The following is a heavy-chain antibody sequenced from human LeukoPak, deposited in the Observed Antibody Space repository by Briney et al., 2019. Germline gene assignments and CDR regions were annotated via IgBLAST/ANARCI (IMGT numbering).Heavy chain of an antibody. CDR2: IYFRGST. CDR1: GGSIRSDNYY. V-gene: IGHV4-39*01. D-gene: IGHD2-8*02. Sequence: PSETLSLTCTVSGGSIRSDNYYWGWIRQSPGKGLEWIGNIYFRGSTSYNPSLDSRLTISVDTSENQFSLRLTSVTAADTAVYYCARQHSTGDHYGMDVWGQGATVTVSS. J-gene: IGHJ6*02. CDR3: ARQHSTGDHYGMDV.